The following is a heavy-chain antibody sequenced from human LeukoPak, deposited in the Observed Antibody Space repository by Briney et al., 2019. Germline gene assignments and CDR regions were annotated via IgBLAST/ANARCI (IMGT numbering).Heavy chain of an antibody. V-gene: IGHV3-53*01. D-gene: IGHD3-22*01. CDR1: GFTVSSNY. CDR3: ARGAKEDSSGYTLTNTLDY. CDR2: IYSGGST. J-gene: IGHJ4*02. Sequence: GGSLRLSCAASGFTVSSNYMSWVRQAPGKGLEWVSVIYSGGSTYYADSVKGRFTISRDSSKNTLYLQMNSLRAEDTAVYYCARGAKEDSSGYTLTNTLDYWGQGTLVTVSS.